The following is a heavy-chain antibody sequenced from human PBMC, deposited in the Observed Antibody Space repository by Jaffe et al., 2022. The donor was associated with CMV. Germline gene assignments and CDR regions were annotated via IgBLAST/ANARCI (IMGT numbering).Heavy chain of an antibody. CDR2: IYYSGST. D-gene: IGHD6-6*01. CDR1: GGSISSYY. Sequence: QVQLQESGPGLVKPSETLSLTCTVSGGSISSYYWSWIRQPPGKGLEWIGYIYYSGSTNYNPSLKSRVTISVDTSKNQFSLKLSSVTAADTAVYYCARHLGSSSSGVEIDYWGQGTLVTVSS. V-gene: IGHV4-59*08. CDR3: ARHLGSSSSGVEIDY. J-gene: IGHJ4*02.